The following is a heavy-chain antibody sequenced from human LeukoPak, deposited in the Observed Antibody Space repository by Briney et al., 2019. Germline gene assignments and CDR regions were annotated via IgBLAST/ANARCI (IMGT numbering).Heavy chain of an antibody. CDR2: INPNSGDT. D-gene: IGHD2-15*01. CDR1: GYTFTGYH. V-gene: IGHV1-2*06. J-gene: IGHJ1*01. CDR3: AKVSSPLGYCSGGSCALQH. Sequence: GASVKVSCKASGYTFTGYHMHWVRQAPGQGLEWMGRINPNSGDTNYAQKFQGRVTMTRDTSISTAYMELSRLRSDDTAVYYCAKVSSPLGYCSGGSCALQHWGQGTLVTVSS.